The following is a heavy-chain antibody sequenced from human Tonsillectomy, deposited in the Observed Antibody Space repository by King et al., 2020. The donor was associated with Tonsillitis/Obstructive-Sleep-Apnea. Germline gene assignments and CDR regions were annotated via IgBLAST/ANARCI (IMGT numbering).Heavy chain of an antibody. J-gene: IGHJ6*03. CDR2: ISYDGRNQ. V-gene: IGHV3-30*01. Sequence: VQLVESGGGVVQPGRSLRLSCAASVFTFSSYSIHLVRQAPGNGLEWVAVISYDGRNQYYSDSVTVRFILSSDTSKNTLYLQMNSLRAEDTAVYYCARASFDYGDYDYYYYMVVWGKGTTVTVSS. CDR3: ARASFDYGDYDYYYYMVV. D-gene: IGHD4-17*01. CDR1: VFTFSSYS.